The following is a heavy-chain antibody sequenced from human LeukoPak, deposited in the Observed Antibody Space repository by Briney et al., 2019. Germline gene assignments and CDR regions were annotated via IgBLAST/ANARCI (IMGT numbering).Heavy chain of an antibody. CDR1: GFTFSNHG. V-gene: IGHV3-23*01. J-gene: IGHJ4*02. CDR2: ISGNGGST. D-gene: IGHD5-18*01. Sequence: GGSLRLSCAVSGFTFSNHGMSWVRPAPGKGLEWVSTISGNGGSTYYADSVKGRFTISRDNSKNMVYLQMDSLRAEDTAAYYCAKLNSYGDYWGQGTLVTISS. CDR3: AKLNSYGDY.